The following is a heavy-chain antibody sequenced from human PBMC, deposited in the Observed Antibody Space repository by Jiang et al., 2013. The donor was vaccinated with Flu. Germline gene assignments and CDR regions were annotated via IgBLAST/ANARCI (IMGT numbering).Heavy chain of an antibody. CDR2: ISGNNGKA. CDR3: ARDRWAYYDSYGYDS. V-gene: IGHV1-18*01. CDR1: GYIFNTYD. D-gene: IGHD3-22*01. Sequence: KVSCKASGYIFNTYDISWVRQAPGQGLEWMGWISGNNGKAHYAEKFQDRVSMTTDTSTGTAYMELRSLRSDDTAVYYCARDRWAYYDSYGYDSWGQGTLVTVSS. J-gene: IGHJ4*02.